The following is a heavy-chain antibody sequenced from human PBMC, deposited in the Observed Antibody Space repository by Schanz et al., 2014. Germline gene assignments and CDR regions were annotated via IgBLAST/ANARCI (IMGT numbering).Heavy chain of an antibody. CDR3: AKAGSGWPAFDV. J-gene: IGHJ4*02. CDR2: ITTGGNT. V-gene: IGHV3-23*04. Sequence: EVQLVESGGGLVQPGGSLRLSCSASGFTFSTYAMSWARQTPGKGLEWVSSITTGGNTYYRDSVKGRFIVSRDNSKNTLYLQMNSLRAEDTAVYYCAKAGSGWPAFDVWGQGTLVTVSS. CDR1: GFTFSTYA. D-gene: IGHD6-19*01.